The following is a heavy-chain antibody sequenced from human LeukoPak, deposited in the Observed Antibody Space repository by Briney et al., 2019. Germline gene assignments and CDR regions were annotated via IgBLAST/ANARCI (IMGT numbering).Heavy chain of an antibody. CDR1: GGSISSYY. J-gene: IGHJ4*02. V-gene: IGHV4-59*01. D-gene: IGHD2/OR15-2a*01. Sequence: PSETLSLTCTVSGGSISSYYWSWIRQPPGKGLEWIGYIFSSGSTSYNPSLKSRVTISLDTSKNQFSLKVTSVTAADTAMYYCARAPSLYYFDSCGQGTLVTVSS. CDR2: IFSSGST. CDR3: ARAPSLYYFDS.